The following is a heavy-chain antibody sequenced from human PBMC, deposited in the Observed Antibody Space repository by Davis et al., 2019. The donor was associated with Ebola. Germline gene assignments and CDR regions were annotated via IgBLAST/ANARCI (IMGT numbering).Heavy chain of an antibody. J-gene: IGHJ6*02. Sequence: RAAPCFTFRDYYLSWNRQAPGKGLERVSMLSSTSSYTNYADPVKGRFTISRDNAKNSLYLQMNSLRAEDTAVYYCARRLNQRPYYYGMDVWGQGTTVTVSS. CDR1: CFTFRDYY. D-gene: IGHD1-14*01. V-gene: IGHV3-11*06. CDR2: LSSTSSYT. CDR3: ARRLNQRPYYYGMDV.